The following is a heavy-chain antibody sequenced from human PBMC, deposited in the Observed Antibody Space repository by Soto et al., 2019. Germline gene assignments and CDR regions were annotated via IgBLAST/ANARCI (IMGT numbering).Heavy chain of an antibody. D-gene: IGHD3-22*01. CDR1: GGSFSGYY. CDR3: ARLHWGGGYYLSYYYYGMDV. J-gene: IGHJ6*02. V-gene: IGHV4-34*01. CDR2: INHSGST. Sequence: SETLSLTCAVYGGSFSGYYWSWIRQPPGKGLEWIGEINHSGSTNYNPSLKSRVTISVDTSKNQFSLKLSSVTAADTAVYYCARLHWGGGYYLSYYYYGMDVWGQGTTVT.